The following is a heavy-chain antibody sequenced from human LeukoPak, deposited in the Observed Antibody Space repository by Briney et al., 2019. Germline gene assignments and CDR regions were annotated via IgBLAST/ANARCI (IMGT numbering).Heavy chain of an antibody. J-gene: IGHJ6*02. CDR1: GGSISSSSYY. Sequence: SETLSLTCTVSGGSISSSSYYWGWIRQPPGKGLEWIGSIYYSGSTYYNPSLKSRVTISVDTSKNQFSLKLSSVTAADTAVYYCARVDYYYGMDVWGQGTTVTVSS. CDR3: ARVDYYYGMDV. V-gene: IGHV4-39*07. CDR2: IYYSGST.